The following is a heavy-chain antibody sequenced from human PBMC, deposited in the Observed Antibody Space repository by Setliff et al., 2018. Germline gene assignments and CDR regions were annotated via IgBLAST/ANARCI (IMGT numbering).Heavy chain of an antibody. J-gene: IGHJ4*02. CDR1: GYIFAGYY. Sequence: ASVKVSCKASGYIFAGYYMHWVRQTPGQGLEWMGWINPISGGANYAQKFQGRVTMTRDTSTSTVYLELNSLRSDDTAVYYCVRGGLAAAGKKGDFEHWGQGTLVTVSS. CDR3: VRGGLAAAGKKGDFEH. D-gene: IGHD6-13*01. CDR2: INPISGGA. V-gene: IGHV1-2*02.